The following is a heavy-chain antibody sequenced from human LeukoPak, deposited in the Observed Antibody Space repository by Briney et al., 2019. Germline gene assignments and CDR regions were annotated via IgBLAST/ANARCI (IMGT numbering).Heavy chain of an antibody. V-gene: IGHV3-23*01. D-gene: IGHD1-26*01. CDR1: GFTFSSYG. CDR3: AKGPYSGFS. J-gene: IGHJ5*02. CDR2: ISGSVGST. Sequence: GGTVRLSCAASGFTFSSYGMSWVRQAPGKGLEWVSAISGSVGSTYYADSVKGRFTISRDNSKNTLYLQMNSLRVEDTAVYYCAKGPYSGFSWGQGTLVTVSS.